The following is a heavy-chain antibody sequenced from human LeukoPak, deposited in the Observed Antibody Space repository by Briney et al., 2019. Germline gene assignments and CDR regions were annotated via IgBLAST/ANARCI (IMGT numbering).Heavy chain of an antibody. Sequence: PGGSLRLSCAASGFTFSSHWMSWVRQAPGKGLEWVAHIKPDGSEEYYVDSVKGRFTISRDNAKNSLFLQMNSLRAEDTAVYYCARGHYGLGVWGQGTTITVSS. CDR1: GFTFSSHW. CDR2: IKPDGSEE. J-gene: IGHJ6*02. V-gene: IGHV3-7*01. CDR3: ARGHYGLGV.